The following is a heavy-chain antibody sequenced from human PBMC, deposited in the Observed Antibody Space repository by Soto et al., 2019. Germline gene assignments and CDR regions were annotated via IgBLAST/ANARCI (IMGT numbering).Heavy chain of an antibody. CDR3: AKDTAARTFDY. J-gene: IGHJ4*02. CDR1: GFPFYNYA. Sequence: EVHLLESGGALVQPGGSLRLSCTASGFPFYNYAMSWVRQAPGKGLEWGSALSASGGSTYYADSGKGRFTISRDNSKNTVFLQMNSLTAEDAAVYYCAKDTAARTFDYCGQGTLVTGSS. CDR2: LSASGGST. V-gene: IGHV3-23*01. D-gene: IGHD6-6*01.